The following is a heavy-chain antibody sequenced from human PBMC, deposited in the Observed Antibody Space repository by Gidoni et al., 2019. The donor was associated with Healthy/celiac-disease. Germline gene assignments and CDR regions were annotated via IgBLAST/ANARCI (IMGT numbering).Heavy chain of an antibody. CDR1: GFTFSSYG. J-gene: IGHJ5*02. Sequence: QVQLVESGGGVVQPGRSLRLSCAASGFTFSSYGMHWVRQAPGKGLEWVAVISYDGSNKYYADSVKGRFTISRDNSKNTLYLQMNSLRAEDTAVYYCAKDVRSSGWNWFDPWGQGTLVTVSS. D-gene: IGHD6-19*01. V-gene: IGHV3-30*18. CDR3: AKDVRSSGWNWFDP. CDR2: ISYDGSNK.